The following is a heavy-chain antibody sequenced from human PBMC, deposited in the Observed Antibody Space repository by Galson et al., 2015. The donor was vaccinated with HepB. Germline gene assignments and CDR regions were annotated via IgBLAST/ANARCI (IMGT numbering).Heavy chain of an antibody. Sequence: SLRLSCAASGFAFHNYVMNWVRQAPGKGLEWVSSISSSGGSLDYADSVKGRFTISRDNSKNTLYLQMNSLRAEDTAMYYCASTPMVAFGGVTRFDYWGQGTPVTVSS. CDR3: ASTPMVAFGGVTRFDY. CDR1: GFAFHNYV. D-gene: IGHD3-16*01. J-gene: IGHJ4*02. V-gene: IGHV3-23*01. CDR2: ISSSGGSL.